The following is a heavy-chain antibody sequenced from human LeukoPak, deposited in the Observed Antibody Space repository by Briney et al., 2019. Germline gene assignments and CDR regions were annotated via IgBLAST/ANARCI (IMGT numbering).Heavy chain of an antibody. Sequence: GGSLRLSCAASGFTFSSYSMNWVRQAPGKGLEWVSSTSSSSSYIYYADSVKGRFTISRDNAKNSLYLQMNSLRAEDTAVYYCARVSLAYYYDREDDAFDIWGQGTMVTVSS. D-gene: IGHD3-22*01. V-gene: IGHV3-21*01. CDR1: GFTFSSYS. J-gene: IGHJ3*02. CDR3: ARVSLAYYYDREDDAFDI. CDR2: TSSSSSYI.